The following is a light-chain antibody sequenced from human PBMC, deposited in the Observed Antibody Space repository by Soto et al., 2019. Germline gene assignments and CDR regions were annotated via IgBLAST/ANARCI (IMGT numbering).Light chain of an antibody. Sequence: DIQMTQSPSSLSASVGDRVTITCRASQSISSYLTWYQHKPGKAPKLLIYAASSLKSGVPSRFSGSGSGTDFTLTISSLQPEDFATYYCQQSYSTPLFTFGPGTKVDIK. CDR1: QSISSY. CDR3: QQSYSTPLFT. V-gene: IGKV1-39*01. CDR2: AAS. J-gene: IGKJ3*01.